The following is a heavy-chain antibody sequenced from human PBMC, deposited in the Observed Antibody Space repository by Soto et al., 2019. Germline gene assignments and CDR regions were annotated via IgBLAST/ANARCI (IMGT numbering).Heavy chain of an antibody. CDR3: ARGDPDSMVRGVIIYFDY. Sequence: SETLSLTCAVYGGSFSGYYWSWIRQPPGKGLEWIGEINHSGSTNYNPSLKSRVTISVDTSKNQLSLKLSSVTAADTAVYYCARGDPDSMVRGVIIYFDYWGQGTLVTVSS. J-gene: IGHJ4*02. D-gene: IGHD3-10*01. CDR1: GGSFSGYY. V-gene: IGHV4-34*01. CDR2: INHSGST.